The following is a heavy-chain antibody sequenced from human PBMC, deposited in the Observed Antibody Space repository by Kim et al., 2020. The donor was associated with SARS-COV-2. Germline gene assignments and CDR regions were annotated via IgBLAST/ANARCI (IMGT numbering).Heavy chain of an antibody. CDR3: RRSLDY. J-gene: IGHJ4*02. CDR2: NRGDT. V-gene: IGHV1-2*02. Sequence: NRGDTNYAQKVQCRVTMTRDTAISTVYMELSRLRSDDTAVYYCRRSLDYWGQGTLVTVSS.